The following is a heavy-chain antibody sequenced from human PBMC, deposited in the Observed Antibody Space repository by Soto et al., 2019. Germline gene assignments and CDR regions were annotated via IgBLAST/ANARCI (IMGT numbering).Heavy chain of an antibody. CDR3: AKGGYSSSWRNWFDP. D-gene: IGHD6-13*01. V-gene: IGHV3-23*01. Sequence: GGSLRLSCAASGCAFSSDAMSWVRQAPGKGLEWVSAISGSGGSTYYADSVKGRFTISRDNSKNTLNLQMNSLRAEDTAVYYCAKGGYSSSWRNWFDPWGQGTLVTVSS. CDR1: GCAFSSDA. CDR2: ISGSGGST. J-gene: IGHJ5*02.